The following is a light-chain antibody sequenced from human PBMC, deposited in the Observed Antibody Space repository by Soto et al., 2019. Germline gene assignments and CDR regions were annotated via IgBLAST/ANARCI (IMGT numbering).Light chain of an antibody. CDR1: SSNIGAGYD. J-gene: IGLJ2*01. CDR3: QSYDSSLSGSV. CDR2: GNS. Sequence: QAVVTQPPSVSGAPGQRVTISCTGSSSNIGAGYDVHWYQQLPGTAPKLLIYGNSNRPSGVPDRFSGSKSGTSASLAITGRQAEDEADYYCQSYDSSLSGSVLGGGPQLTVL. V-gene: IGLV1-40*01.